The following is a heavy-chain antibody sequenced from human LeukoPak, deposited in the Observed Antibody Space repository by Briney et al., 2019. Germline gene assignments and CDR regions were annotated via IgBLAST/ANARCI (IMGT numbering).Heavy chain of an antibody. Sequence: GGSLRLSCAASGFTFSSYGMHWVRQAPGKGLEWVAVISYDGSNKYYADSVKGRFTISRDNSKNTLYLQMNSLRAEDTAVYYCANLGYSSSWRENDAFDIWGQGTMVTVSS. V-gene: IGHV3-30*18. J-gene: IGHJ3*02. CDR1: GFTFSSYG. D-gene: IGHD6-13*01. CDR2: ISYDGSNK. CDR3: ANLGYSSSWRENDAFDI.